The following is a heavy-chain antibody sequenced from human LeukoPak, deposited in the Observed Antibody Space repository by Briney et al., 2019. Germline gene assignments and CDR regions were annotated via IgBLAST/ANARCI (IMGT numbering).Heavy chain of an antibody. D-gene: IGHD6-19*01. J-gene: IGHJ4*02. CDR2: INWSGSNT. CDR3: ARDLGGWPPSYYFDY. Sequence: PGRSLRLSCAASGFTFDDYGMSWVRQAPGRGLEWVSGINWSGSNTGYADSVKGQFTISRDNAKNSLYLQMNSLRAEDMALYYCARDLGGWPPSYYFDYWGQGTLVTVSS. V-gene: IGHV3-20*04. CDR1: GFTFDDYG.